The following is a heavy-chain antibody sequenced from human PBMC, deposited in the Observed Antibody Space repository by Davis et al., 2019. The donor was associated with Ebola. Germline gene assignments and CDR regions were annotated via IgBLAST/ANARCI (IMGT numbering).Heavy chain of an antibody. Sequence: PGGSLRLSCAASGFTFSSYAMSWVRQAPGKGLEWVSAISGSGGSTYYADSVKGRFTISRDNSKNTLYLQMNSLRAEDTAVYYCAKAATYYYDSSGYDYFDYWGQGTLVTVSS. CDR2: ISGSGGST. V-gene: IGHV3-23*01. D-gene: IGHD3-22*01. CDR3: AKAATYYYDSSGYDYFDY. J-gene: IGHJ4*02. CDR1: GFTFSSYA.